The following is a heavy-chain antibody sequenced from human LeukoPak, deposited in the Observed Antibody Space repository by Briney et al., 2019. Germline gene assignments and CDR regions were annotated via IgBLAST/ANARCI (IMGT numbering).Heavy chain of an antibody. CDR2: IYYSGST. Sequence: PSETLSLTCTVSGGSISSSSYYWGWIRPPPGKGLEWIGSIYYSGSTYYNPSLKSRVTISVDTSKNQFSLKLSSVTAADTAVYYCASSVVYARFDYWGQGTLVTVSS. CDR1: GGSISSSSYY. J-gene: IGHJ4*02. V-gene: IGHV4-39*01. CDR3: ASSVVYARFDY. D-gene: IGHD2-8*02.